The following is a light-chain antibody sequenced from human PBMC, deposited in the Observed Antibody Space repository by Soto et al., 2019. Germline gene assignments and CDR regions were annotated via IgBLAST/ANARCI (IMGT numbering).Light chain of an antibody. CDR2: DVS. CDR3: SSYTSSSSVI. Sequence: QSALTQPASVSGSPGQSITISCTGTSSDIGGYNYVSWYQLHPGKPPKLMVYDVSIRASGVSNRFSGSKSGNTASLTISGLQAEDETDYYCSSYTSSSSVIFGGGTKLTVL. CDR1: SSDIGGYNY. V-gene: IGLV2-14*03. J-gene: IGLJ2*01.